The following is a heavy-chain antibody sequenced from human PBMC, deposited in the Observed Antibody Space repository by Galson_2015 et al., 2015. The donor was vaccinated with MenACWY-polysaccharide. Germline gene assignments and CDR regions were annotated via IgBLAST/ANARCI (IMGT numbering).Heavy chain of an antibody. V-gene: IGHV1-69*13. D-gene: IGHD3/OR15-3a*01. CDR2: FIPRLGDP. J-gene: IGHJ4*02. CDR3: ARWAGEVQDNNPGFSGPFDF. CDR1: GGNFRRGP. Sequence: SVKVSCKASGGNFRRGPFTWGDGAPGQGLDWLEEFIPRLGDPTYPQGFQDGAQISRADGPAKASMALASLSFEDTALYYCARWAGEVQDNNPGFSGPFDFWGQGTLITVSS.